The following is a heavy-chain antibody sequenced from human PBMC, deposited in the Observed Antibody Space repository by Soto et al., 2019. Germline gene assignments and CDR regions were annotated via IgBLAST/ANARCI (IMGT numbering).Heavy chain of an antibody. CDR3: VRDSGAKLSSS. V-gene: IGHV1-69*01. Sequence: VQLLESGGGLIQPGGSLRLSCVASGFTFSNNAMTWVRQAPGKGLEWVGGIVPIYRTADYAQKFQGRVTITADESARTSYMELRSLKSQDTAVYYCVRDSGAKLSSSWGQGTLVTVSS. D-gene: IGHD6-13*01. J-gene: IGHJ4*02. CDR1: GFTFSNNA. CDR2: IVPIYRTA.